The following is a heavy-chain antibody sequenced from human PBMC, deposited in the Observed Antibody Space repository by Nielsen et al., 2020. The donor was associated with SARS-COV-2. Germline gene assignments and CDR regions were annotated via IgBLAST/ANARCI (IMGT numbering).Heavy chain of an antibody. CDR2: ISSTFYI. J-gene: IGHJ4*02. CDR3: AREGRRLPLDY. V-gene: IGHV3-11*05. Sequence: LKISCAASGFMFSDYYVSWIRQAPGKGLEWISYISSTFYINYADSVRGRFTISRDNEKNTVYLQMNSLGVEDTAVYFCAREGRRLPLDYWGQGTLVTVSS. CDR1: GFMFSDYY. D-gene: IGHD3-16*01.